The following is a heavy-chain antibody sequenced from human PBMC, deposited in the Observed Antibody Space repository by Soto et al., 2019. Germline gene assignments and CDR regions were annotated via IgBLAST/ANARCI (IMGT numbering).Heavy chain of an antibody. V-gene: IGHV6-1*01. D-gene: IGHD6-13*01. CDR2: TYYRSKWYN. Sequence: SQTLSLTCAISGDSVSSNSAAWNWIRQSPSRGLEWLGRTYYRSKWYNDYAVSVKSRITINPDTSKNQFSLQLNSVTPEDTAVYYCARCPSSSWPYYYYGMDVWGQGTTVTVSS. CDR1: GDSVSSNSAA. CDR3: ARCPSSSWPYYYYGMDV. J-gene: IGHJ6*02.